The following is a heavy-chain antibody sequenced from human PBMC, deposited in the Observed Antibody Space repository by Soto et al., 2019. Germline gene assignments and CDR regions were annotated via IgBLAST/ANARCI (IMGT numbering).Heavy chain of an antibody. CDR1: GFTFDDYA. D-gene: IGHD6-19*01. J-gene: IGHJ4*02. CDR3: VKDSSGWYQYFDY. Sequence: EVQLVESGGGLVQPGRSLRLSCAAYGFTFDDYAMHWVRQVPGKGLEWVSGISWNSASCAYADSLKGRFIISRDNAKNSLYLQMNSLRTEDTALYYCVKDSSGWYQYFDYWGQGTLVTVSS. V-gene: IGHV3-9*01. CDR2: ISWNSASC.